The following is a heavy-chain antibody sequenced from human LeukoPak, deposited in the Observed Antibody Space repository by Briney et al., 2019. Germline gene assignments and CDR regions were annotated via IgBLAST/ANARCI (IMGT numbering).Heavy chain of an antibody. CDR2: ITGNGGDT. D-gene: IGHD6-6*01. J-gene: IGHJ4*02. CDR3: AKGSSSSRPYYFDY. Sequence: GGSLRLSCAASGFTLSNYWMSWVRQTPGKGLEWVSAITGNGGDTYSADSVKGRLTISRDNSKNTLYLQMDSLRAEDAAVYYCAKGSSSSRPYYFDYWGQGTLVTVSS. CDR1: GFTLSNYW. V-gene: IGHV3-23*01.